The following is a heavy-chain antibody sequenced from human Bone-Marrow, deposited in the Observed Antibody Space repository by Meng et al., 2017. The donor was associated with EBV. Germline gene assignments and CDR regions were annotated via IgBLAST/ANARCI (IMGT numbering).Heavy chain of an antibody. D-gene: IGHD6-25*01. V-gene: IGHV3-74*01. CDR1: GFTFSRYW. CDR2: TNENGRVT. CDR3: SRDLAGSDDD. J-gene: IGHJ4*02. Sequence: EVQPVGSGGALVQPGGSLRLSCASSGFTFSRYWMHWVRQAPGKGLVWVSRTNENGRVTDYADAVKGRFTISRDNTKNILYLQMNSLRVDDTAVYFCSRDLAGSDDDWGQGTLVTVSS.